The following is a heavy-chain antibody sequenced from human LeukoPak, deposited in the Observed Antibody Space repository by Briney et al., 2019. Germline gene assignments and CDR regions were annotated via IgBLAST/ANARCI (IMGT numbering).Heavy chain of an antibody. D-gene: IGHD2-2*01. CDR2: ISSSSSYI. Sequence: GGSLRLSCAASGFNFRTYASHWVRQAPGKGLEWVSSISSSSSYIYYADSVKGRFTISRDNAKNSLYLQMNSLRAEDTAVYYCARDAQPSWPSNWSDPWGQGTLVTVSS. CDR3: ARDAQPSWPSNWSDP. V-gene: IGHV3-21*01. CDR1: GFNFRTYA. J-gene: IGHJ5*02.